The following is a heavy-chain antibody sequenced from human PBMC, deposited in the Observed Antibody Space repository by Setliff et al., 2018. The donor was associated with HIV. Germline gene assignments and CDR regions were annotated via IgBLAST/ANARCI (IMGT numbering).Heavy chain of an antibody. Sequence: SETLSLTCTVSGGSISSSSYYWGWIRQPPGKGLEWIGSIYYSGSTYYNPSLKSRVTISVDTSKNQFSLKLSSVTAADTAVYYCARSRSSYYDILTGYRYYFDYWGQGTLVTVTS. J-gene: IGHJ4*02. CDR2: IYYSGST. D-gene: IGHD3-9*01. V-gene: IGHV4-39*01. CDR1: GGSISSSSYY. CDR3: ARSRSSYYDILTGYRYYFDY.